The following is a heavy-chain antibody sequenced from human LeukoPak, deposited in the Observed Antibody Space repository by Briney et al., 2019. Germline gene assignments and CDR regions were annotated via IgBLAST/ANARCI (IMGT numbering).Heavy chain of an antibody. D-gene: IGHD6-19*01. CDR3: GRGRSCQDY. V-gene: IGHV3-53*01. Sequence: GGSLRLSCAASGFTVSNNYMSWVRQAPGKGLEWVSVVYSDNTPFYADSVKGRFTISRDNSKNTVYLQMNSLRAEDTAVYYCGRGRSCQDYWGQGTLVTVSS. CDR1: GFTVSNNY. CDR2: VYSDNTP. J-gene: IGHJ4*02.